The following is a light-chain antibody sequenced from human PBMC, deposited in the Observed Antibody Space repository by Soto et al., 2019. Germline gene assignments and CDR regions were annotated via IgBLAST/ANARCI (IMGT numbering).Light chain of an antibody. CDR2: EAS. V-gene: IGKV1-5*03. J-gene: IGKJ1*01. Sequence: DIQMTQSPSTQSASVGDRVTITGRASQSTSTWLAWYQQRPGKTPKLLISEASKLESGVPSRFSGSGSGTEFTLTISSLQPDDFATYYCQQYITYPYAFGQGTKVEIK. CDR3: QQYITYPYA. CDR1: QSTSTW.